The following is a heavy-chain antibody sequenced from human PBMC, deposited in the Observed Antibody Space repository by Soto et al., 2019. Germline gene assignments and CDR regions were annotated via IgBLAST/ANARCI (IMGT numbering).Heavy chain of an antibody. Sequence: EAQLLESGGSLVQPGGSLRLSCAASGFSFSSYAMNWVRQATGKGLEWVSIISGAGDRTYYADSVKGRFTISRDNSKNILYLQMNSLRAEDTAVYHCAKATRGPLSSRSCDANHFDSWGQGTLVTVSS. CDR1: GFSFSSYA. V-gene: IGHV3-23*01. CDR2: ISGAGDRT. J-gene: IGHJ4*02. CDR3: AKATRGPLSSRSCDANHFDS. D-gene: IGHD6-13*01.